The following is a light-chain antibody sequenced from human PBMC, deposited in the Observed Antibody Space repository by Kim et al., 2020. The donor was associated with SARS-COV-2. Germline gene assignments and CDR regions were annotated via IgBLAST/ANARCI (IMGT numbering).Light chain of an antibody. CDR1: SSNIVSNY. V-gene: IGLV1-44*01. Sequence: GQRFTISCSGSSSNIVSNYVSWYQHLPGTAPKLLIYTDNQRPSGVPDRFSGSKSGTSASLAISGLQSEDEADYYCAAWDDGLRGRMFGGGTQLTVL. CDR2: TDN. J-gene: IGLJ3*02. CDR3: AAWDDGLRGRM.